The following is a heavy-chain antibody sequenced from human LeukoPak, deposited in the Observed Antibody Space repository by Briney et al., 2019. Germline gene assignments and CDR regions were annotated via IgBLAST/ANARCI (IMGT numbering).Heavy chain of an antibody. D-gene: IGHD3-10*01. CDR1: GYSITTGYY. Sequence: SETLSLTCTVSGYSITTGYYWGWVRQSPGKGLEWIGGSYHTGTASASYNPSLKSRITVSVATSKNQFSLILTSVTAADTAVYYCARVLDYYASGIYGFDHWGQGALVTVSS. CDR2: SYHTGTASA. J-gene: IGHJ4*02. CDR3: ARVLDYYASGIYGFDH. V-gene: IGHV4-38-2*02.